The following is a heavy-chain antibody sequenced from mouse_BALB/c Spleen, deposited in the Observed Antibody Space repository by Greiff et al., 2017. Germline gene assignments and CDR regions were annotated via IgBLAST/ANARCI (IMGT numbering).Heavy chain of an antibody. J-gene: IGHJ3*01. D-gene: IGHD2-1*01. V-gene: IGHV14-4*02. CDR2: IDPENGDT. CDR1: GFNIKDYY. CDR3: NRGGNAY. Sequence: EVQLHQSGAELVRSGASVKLSCTASGFNIKDYYMHWVKQRPEQGLEWIGWIDPENGDTEYAPKFQGKATMTADTSSNTAYLQLSSLTSEDTAVYYCNRGGNAYWGQGTLVTVSA.